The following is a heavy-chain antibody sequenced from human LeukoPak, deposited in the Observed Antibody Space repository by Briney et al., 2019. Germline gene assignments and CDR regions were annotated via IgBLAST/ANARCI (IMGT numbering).Heavy chain of an antibody. CDR1: GYTFTGYY. D-gene: IGHD2-2*02. CDR3: ARTVRGPRGEYQLLYGWFDP. Sequence: ASVKVSCKASGYTFTGYYMHWVRQAPGQGLEWMGWINPNSGGTNYAQKFQGRVTMTRDTSISTAYMELSRLRSDDTAVYCCARTVRGPRGEYQLLYGWFDPWGQGTLVTVSS. V-gene: IGHV1-2*02. CDR2: INPNSGGT. J-gene: IGHJ5*02.